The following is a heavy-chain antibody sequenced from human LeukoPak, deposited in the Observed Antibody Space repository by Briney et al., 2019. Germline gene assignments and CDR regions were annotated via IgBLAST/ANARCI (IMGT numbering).Heavy chain of an antibody. CDR3: ARDSDGYFDY. D-gene: IGHD5-24*01. J-gene: IGHJ4*02. CDR2: ISSSSSYI. V-gene: IGHV3-21*01. CDR1: GFTFSSYS. Sequence: GGSLRLSCAASGFTFSSYSMNWVRQAPGKGLEWVSSISSSSSYIYYADSVKGRFTISKDNAKNSLYLQMNSLRAEDTAVYYCARDSDGYFDYWGQGTLVTVSS.